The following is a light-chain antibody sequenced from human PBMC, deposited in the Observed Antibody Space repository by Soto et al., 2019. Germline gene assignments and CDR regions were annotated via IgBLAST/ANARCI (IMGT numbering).Light chain of an antibody. CDR1: QNILYSSNNKNY. CDR3: QQYYSSPLT. CDR2: WAS. V-gene: IGKV4-1*01. Sequence: DIVMTQSPDSLVVSLGDRATINCKSSQNILYSSNNKNYLAWYQQKPGQPPKLLFYWASIRESEVPDRFSGSGYGTDFTLTVSSLQAEDVATYYCQQYYSSPLTLGQGTKVEIK. J-gene: IGKJ1*01.